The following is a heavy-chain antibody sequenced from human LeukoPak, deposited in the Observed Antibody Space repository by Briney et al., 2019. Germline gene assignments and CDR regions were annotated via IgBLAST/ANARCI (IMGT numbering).Heavy chain of an antibody. V-gene: IGHV3-30*03. D-gene: IGHD3-22*01. J-gene: IGHJ4*02. CDR1: GFTFSDYG. CDR3: ARDYYDSSGYYYLPDY. CDR2: ISYDGRKM. Sequence: PGGSLRLSCVAFGFTFSDYGIHWVRQAPGKGLEWVAVISYDGRKMKYADSVKGRFTISRDNSKDTLSLHMNTLRTEDTAVYYCARDYYDSSGYYYLPDYWGQGTLVTVSS.